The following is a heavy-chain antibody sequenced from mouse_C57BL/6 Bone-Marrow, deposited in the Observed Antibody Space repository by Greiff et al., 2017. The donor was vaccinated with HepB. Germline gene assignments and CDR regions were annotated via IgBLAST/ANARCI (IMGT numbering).Heavy chain of an antibody. V-gene: IGHV5-9*01. CDR2: ISGGGGNT. CDR3: ARHHYYGPSYWYFDV. J-gene: IGHJ1*03. D-gene: IGHD1-1*01. CDR1: GFTFSSYT. Sequence: EVNVVESGGGLVKPGGSLKLSCAASGFTFSSYTMSWVRQTPEKRLEWVATISGGGGNTYYPDSVKGRFTISRDNAKNTLYLQMSSLRSEDTALYYCARHHYYGPSYWYFDVWGTGTTVTVSS.